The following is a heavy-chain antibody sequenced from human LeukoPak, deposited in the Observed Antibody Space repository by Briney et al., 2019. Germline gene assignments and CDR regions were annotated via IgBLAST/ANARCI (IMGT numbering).Heavy chain of an antibody. Sequence: AASVKVSCKASGYTFTSYGISWVRQAPGQGLEWMGWISAYNGNANYAQKLQGRVTMTTDTSTSTAYMELRSLRSDDTAVYYCARDGGGVRFGSNYNYYYMDVWGKGTTVTVSS. V-gene: IGHV1-18*01. CDR1: GYTFTSYG. D-gene: IGHD3-10*01. CDR2: ISAYNGNA. J-gene: IGHJ6*03. CDR3: ARDGGGVRFGSNYNYYYMDV.